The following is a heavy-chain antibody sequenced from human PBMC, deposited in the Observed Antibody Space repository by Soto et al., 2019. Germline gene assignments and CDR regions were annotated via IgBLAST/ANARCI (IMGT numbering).Heavy chain of an antibody. D-gene: IGHD4-17*01. J-gene: IGHJ6*02. V-gene: IGHV3-66*02. CDR1: GLTVSSSY. Sequence: GGSLRLSCAASGLTVSSSYMSWVRQAPGKGLQWVSVIYSAGSTYYANSVKGRFTISRDISTNMVYLQMDSLSSEDTAVYYCAKGSYGGRYGMDVWGQGTTVTVSS. CDR3: AKGSYGGRYGMDV. CDR2: IYSAGST.